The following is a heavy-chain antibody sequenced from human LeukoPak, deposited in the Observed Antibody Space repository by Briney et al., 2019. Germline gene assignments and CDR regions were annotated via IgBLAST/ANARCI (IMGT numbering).Heavy chain of an antibody. CDR1: GGSISSSSYY. J-gene: IGHJ4*02. CDR2: IYYSGST. D-gene: IGHD1-26*01. V-gene: IGHV4-39*01. Sequence: KPSETLSLTCTVSGGSISSSSYYWGWLRQPPGKGLEGIRSIYYSGSTYYDPSLKSRVTISVDTSKNQFSLKLSSVTAADTAMYYCARYSGSYLYYFDYWGQGTLVTVSS. CDR3: ARYSGSYLYYFDY.